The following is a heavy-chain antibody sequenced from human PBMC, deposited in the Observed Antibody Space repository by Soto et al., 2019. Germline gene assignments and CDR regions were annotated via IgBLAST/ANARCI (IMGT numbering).Heavy chain of an antibody. V-gene: IGHV4-39*01. Sequence: PSETLSLTCTVSGGSISSSSYYWGWIRQPPGKGLEWIGSIYYSGSTYYNPSLKSRVTISVDTSKNQFSLKLSSVTAADTAVYYCASSGWNYFDYWGQGTQVTAPQ. J-gene: IGHJ4*02. CDR3: ASSGWNYFDY. CDR2: IYYSGST. CDR1: GGSISSSSYY. D-gene: IGHD6-19*01.